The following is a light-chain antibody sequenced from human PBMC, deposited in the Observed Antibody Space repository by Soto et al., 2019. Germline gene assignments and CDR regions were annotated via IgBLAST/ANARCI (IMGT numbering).Light chain of an antibody. CDR1: QSVTSNY. CDR2: GAS. V-gene: IGKV3-20*01. J-gene: IGKJ1*01. CDR3: QQYASSPWT. Sequence: EIVLTQSAGTLSLSPGERATLSCRASQSVTSNYLAWYQQKPGQAPSLLIYGASARAAGIPDRFSGSGTGTDFALTISGLEPEDFAVYFCQQYASSPWTFGQGTKVEIK.